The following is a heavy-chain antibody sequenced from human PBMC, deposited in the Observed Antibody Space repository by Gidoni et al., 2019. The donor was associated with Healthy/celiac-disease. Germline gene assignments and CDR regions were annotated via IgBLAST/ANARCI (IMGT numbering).Heavy chain of an antibody. CDR1: GFTFRSYG. CDR3: ARIGAGNGRVGYYGMDV. D-gene: IGHD3-16*01. J-gene: IGHJ6*02. Sequence: QVQLVESGGGVVQPGRSLRLSCAASGFTFRSYGMHWVRQAPGKGLEWVAVIWYDGSNKYYADSVKGRFTISRDNSKNTLYLQMNSLRAEDTAVYYCARIGAGNGRVGYYGMDVWGQGTTVTVSS. V-gene: IGHV3-33*01. CDR2: IWYDGSNK.